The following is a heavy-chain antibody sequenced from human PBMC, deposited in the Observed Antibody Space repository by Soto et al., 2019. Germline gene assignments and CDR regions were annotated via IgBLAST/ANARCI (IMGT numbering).Heavy chain of an antibody. CDR1: GGSISSYY. D-gene: IGHD3-10*02. CDR2: IYYSGST. CDR3: ATHARANDWFDP. Sequence: SETLSLTCTVSGGSISSYYWSWIRQPPGKGLEWIGYIYYSGSTNYNPSLKSRVTISVDTSKNQFSLKLSSVTAADTAVYYCATHARANDWFDPWSQGTLVTVSS. J-gene: IGHJ5*02. V-gene: IGHV4-59*08.